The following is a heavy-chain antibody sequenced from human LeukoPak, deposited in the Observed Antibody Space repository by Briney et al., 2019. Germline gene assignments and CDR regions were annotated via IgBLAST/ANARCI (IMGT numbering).Heavy chain of an antibody. CDR2: INTNTGNP. V-gene: IGHV7-4-1*02. Sequence: ASVNVSCKASGYTFTSYAMNWVRQAPGQGLGWMGWINTNTGNPTYAQGFTGRFVFSLDTSVSTAYLQISSLKAEDTAVYYCARGARIPFGIVYDSSGSWRFDLWGRGTLVTVSS. CDR3: ARGARIPFGIVYDSSGSWRFDL. CDR1: GYTFTSYA. J-gene: IGHJ2*01. D-gene: IGHD3-22*01.